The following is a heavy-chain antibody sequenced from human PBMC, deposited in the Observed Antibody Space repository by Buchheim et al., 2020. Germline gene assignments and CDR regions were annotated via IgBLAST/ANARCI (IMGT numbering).Heavy chain of an antibody. V-gene: IGHV4-39*07. Sequence: QLQLQESGPGLVKPSETLSLTCTVSGGSISSSSYYWGWIRQPPGKGLEWIGSIYYSGSTYYNPSLKIRVTISVDTSKNQFSMKLSSVTAADTAVYYCARDGYYDFWAAFDYWGQGTL. CDR3: ARDGYYDFWAAFDY. CDR1: GGSISSSSYY. J-gene: IGHJ4*02. D-gene: IGHD3-3*01. CDR2: IYYSGST.